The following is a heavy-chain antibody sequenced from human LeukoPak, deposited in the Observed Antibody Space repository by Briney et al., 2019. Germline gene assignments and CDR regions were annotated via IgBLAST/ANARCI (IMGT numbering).Heavy chain of an antibody. Sequence: SETLSLTCAVYGGSFSGYYWSWIRQPPGKGLEWIGEINHSGSTNYNPSLKSRVTTSVDTSKNQFSLKLSSVTAADTAVYYCARLRYCTNGVCPWGQGTLVTVSS. D-gene: IGHD2-8*01. CDR2: INHSGST. V-gene: IGHV4-34*01. J-gene: IGHJ5*02. CDR1: GGSFSGYY. CDR3: ARLRYCTNGVCP.